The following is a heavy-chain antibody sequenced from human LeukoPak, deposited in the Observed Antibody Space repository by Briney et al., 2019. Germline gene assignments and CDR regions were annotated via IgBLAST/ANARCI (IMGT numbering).Heavy chain of an antibody. V-gene: IGHV3-48*03. CDR2: NSSSGSTI. CDR1: GFTFRSYE. Sequence: GGSLRLSCAASGFTFRSYEMNWVRQAPGKGLEWVSYNSSSGSTIYYADSVKGRFTISRDNAKNSLYLQMNSLRAEDTAVYYCARDMVVRGVIISYGMDVWGQGTTATVSS. CDR3: ARDMVVRGVIISYGMDV. D-gene: IGHD3-10*01. J-gene: IGHJ6*02.